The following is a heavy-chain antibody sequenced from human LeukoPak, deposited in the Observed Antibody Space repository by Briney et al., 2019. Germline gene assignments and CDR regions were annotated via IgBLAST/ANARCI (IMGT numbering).Heavy chain of an antibody. V-gene: IGHV3-15*01. Sequence: PGGSLRLSCAASGFTFSDYNMRWVRQAPGKGLEWVGRIKTKSEGGTTDYAAPAKGRFTISRDDSKNALFLQMDSLKSDDTAMYYCTTEFKELGSFFYFYYMDVWGTGTTVTISS. CDR3: TTEFKELGSFFYFYYMDV. CDR1: GFTFSDYN. J-gene: IGHJ6*03. D-gene: IGHD3-10*01. CDR2: IKTKSEGGTT.